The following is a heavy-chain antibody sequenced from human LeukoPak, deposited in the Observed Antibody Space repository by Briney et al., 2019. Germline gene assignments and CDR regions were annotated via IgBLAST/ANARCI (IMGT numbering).Heavy chain of an antibody. J-gene: IGHJ4*02. CDR2: INHSGST. D-gene: IGHD3-3*01. Sequence: SETLSLTCADYGGSFSGYYWSWIRQPPGKGLEWIGEINHSGSTNYNPSLKSRVTISVDTSKNQFSLKLSSVTAADTAVYYCARGVRLVTIFGVGLLDYWGQGTLVTVSS. CDR1: GGSFSGYY. V-gene: IGHV4-34*01. CDR3: ARGVRLVTIFGVGLLDY.